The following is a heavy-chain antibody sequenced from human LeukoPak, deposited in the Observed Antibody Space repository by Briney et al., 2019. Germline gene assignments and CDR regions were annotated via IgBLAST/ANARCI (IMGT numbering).Heavy chain of an antibody. J-gene: IGHJ4*02. D-gene: IGHD6-13*01. Sequence: PSETLSLTCTVSGGSISSYYWSWIRQPPGKGLEWIGYIYYSGSTNYNPSLKSRVTISVDTSKNQFSLKLSSVTAADTAVYYCAREGIAAAGGLDYWGQGTLVTVSS. V-gene: IGHV4-59*01. CDR1: GGSISSYY. CDR2: IYYSGST. CDR3: AREGIAAAGGLDY.